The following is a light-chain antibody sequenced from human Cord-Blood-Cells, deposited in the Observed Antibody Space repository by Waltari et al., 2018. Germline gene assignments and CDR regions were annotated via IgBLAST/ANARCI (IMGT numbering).Light chain of an antibody. CDR3: QQYNNWPPLT. J-gene: IGKJ4*01. CDR2: GAS. CDR1: QSVCSN. Sequence: DIVMPQSTATLSVSPGERATLSCRASQSVCSNLAWYQQKPGQAPRLLIYGASTRATGIPARFSGSGSGTEFTLTISSLQSEDFAVYYCQQYNNWPPLTFGGGTKVEIK. V-gene: IGKV3-15*01.